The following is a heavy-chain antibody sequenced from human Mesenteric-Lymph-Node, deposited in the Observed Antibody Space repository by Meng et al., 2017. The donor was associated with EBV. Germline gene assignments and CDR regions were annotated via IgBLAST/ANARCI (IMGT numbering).Heavy chain of an antibody. J-gene: IGHJ5*02. D-gene: IGHD6-13*01. Sequence: QVQLVQSGAEVKKPGSSVKVSCKASGGTFSSYAISWVRQAPGQGLEWMGGIIPIFGSATYAQKFQGRVTITADESTTTAYMVLSGLISEDTAVYYCARAGIASAGNWFDPWGQGTLVTVSS. CDR3: ARAGIASAGNWFDP. V-gene: IGHV1-69*01. CDR1: GGTFSSYA. CDR2: IIPIFGSA.